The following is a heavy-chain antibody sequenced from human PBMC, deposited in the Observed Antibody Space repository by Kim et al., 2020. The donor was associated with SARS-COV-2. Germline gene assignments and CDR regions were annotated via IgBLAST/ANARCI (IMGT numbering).Heavy chain of an antibody. Sequence: ASVKVSCKASGYTFTSYDINCVRQATGQGLEWMGWMNPNSGNTGYAQKFQGRVTMTRNTSISTAYMELSSLRSEDTAVYYCARGIRVLQQQLVQGYYFDYWGQGTLVTVSS. CDR1: GYTFTSYD. D-gene: IGHD6-13*01. CDR3: ARGIRVLQQQLVQGYYFDY. CDR2: MNPNSGNT. V-gene: IGHV1-8*01. J-gene: IGHJ4*02.